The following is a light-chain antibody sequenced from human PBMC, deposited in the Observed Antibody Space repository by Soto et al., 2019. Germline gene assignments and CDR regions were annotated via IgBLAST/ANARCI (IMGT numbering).Light chain of an antibody. CDR3: QQLNSYPSIT. Sequence: DIQMTQSPSFLSASVGDRVTITCRASQAISNYLNWYQQKPGKAPNLLIFGAKTLQSGVPSRFSGSGYGTDFTLTITTLQPEDFATYYCQQLNSYPSITFGQGTRLEIK. CDR1: QAISNY. J-gene: IGKJ5*01. CDR2: GAK. V-gene: IGKV1-9*01.